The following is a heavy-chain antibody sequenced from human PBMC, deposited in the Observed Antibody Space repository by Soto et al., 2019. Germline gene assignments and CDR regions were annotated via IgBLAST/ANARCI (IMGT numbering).Heavy chain of an antibody. J-gene: IGHJ4*02. Sequence: QVQLVQSGAEVKKPGSSVKVSCKASGGTFSSYIISWVRQAPGQGLEWMGRIIPILGIANYAQKFQGRVTITADKSTSTDYMELSSLRSEDTAVYYCARFPQAAIVGAAYFDYWGQGTVVTVSS. V-gene: IGHV1-69*02. D-gene: IGHD1-26*01. CDR2: IIPILGIA. CDR3: ARFPQAAIVGAAYFDY. CDR1: GGTFSSYI.